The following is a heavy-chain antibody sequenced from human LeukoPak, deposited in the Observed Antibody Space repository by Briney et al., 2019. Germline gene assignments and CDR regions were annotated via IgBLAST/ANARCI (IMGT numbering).Heavy chain of an antibody. V-gene: IGHV3-23*01. CDR1: GFTFSSYA. Sequence: GGSLRLSCAASGFTFSSYAMSWVRQAPGKGLEWVSAISGSGGSTYYADSVKGRFTISRDNAKNSLYLQMNSLRAEDTAVYYCARESPYYGSGRNYYYYYMDVWGKGTTVTISS. J-gene: IGHJ6*03. CDR2: ISGSGGST. CDR3: ARESPYYGSGRNYYYYYMDV. D-gene: IGHD3-10*01.